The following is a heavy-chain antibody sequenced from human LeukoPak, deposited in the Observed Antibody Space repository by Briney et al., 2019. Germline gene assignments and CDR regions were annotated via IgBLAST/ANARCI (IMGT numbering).Heavy chain of an antibody. CDR1: GFTVSSNY. J-gene: IGHJ6*04. CDR3: AELGITMIGGV. D-gene: IGHD3-10*02. Sequence: GGSLGLSCAASGFTVSSNYMSWVRQAPGKGLEWVSVIYSGGSTYYADSVKGRFTISRDNSKNTLYLQMNSLRAEDTAVYYCAELGITMIGGVWGKGTTVTISS. CDR2: IYSGGST. V-gene: IGHV3-53*01.